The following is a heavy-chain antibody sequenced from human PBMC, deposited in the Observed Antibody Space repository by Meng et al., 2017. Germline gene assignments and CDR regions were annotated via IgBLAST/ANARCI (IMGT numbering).Heavy chain of an antibody. V-gene: IGHV3-30*07. J-gene: IGHJ4*02. CDR2: ISYDGSNK. CDR3: ARGSLVAGPQIDY. CDR1: GFTFSSYA. D-gene: IGHD6-19*01. Sequence: GGSLRLSCAASGFTFSSYAMHWVRQAPGKGLEWVAIISYDGSNKYYADSVKGRFTISRDNSKNTLFLQMNSLRVEDTAVYYCARGSLVAGPQIDYWGQGTLVTVSS.